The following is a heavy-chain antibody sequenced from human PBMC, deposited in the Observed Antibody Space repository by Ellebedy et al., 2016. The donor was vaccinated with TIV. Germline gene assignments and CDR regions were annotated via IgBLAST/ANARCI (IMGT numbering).Heavy chain of an antibody. CDR1: GFIFSSYA. D-gene: IGHD2-2*02. CDR2: ISYDGSNK. J-gene: IGHJ2*01. Sequence: GESLKISXAASGFIFSSYAMHWVRQAPGKGLEWVAVISYDGSNKYYADSVKGRFTISRDNSKNTLYLQMNSLRAEDTAVYYCARVPQGYCSSTSCYTDWYFDLWGRGTLVTVSS. V-gene: IGHV3-30*14. CDR3: ARVPQGYCSSTSCYTDWYFDL.